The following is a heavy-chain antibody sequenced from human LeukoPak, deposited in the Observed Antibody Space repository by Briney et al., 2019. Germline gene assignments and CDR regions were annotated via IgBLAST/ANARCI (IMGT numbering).Heavy chain of an antibody. CDR2: FDSGSGYI. D-gene: IGHD6-13*01. Sequence: KPGGPLRLSCAASGFTYSTYSMNWVRRAPGKGLEGVSFFDSGSGYIYYSDSVKGRSTIARDNAKNSLYLQMHTLRAEETAVYYCAIGHIRAVGLCVFDYWGQGTRVTVSS. CDR1: GFTYSTYS. CDR3: AIGHIRAVGLCVFDY. V-gene: IGHV3-21*01. J-gene: IGHJ4*02.